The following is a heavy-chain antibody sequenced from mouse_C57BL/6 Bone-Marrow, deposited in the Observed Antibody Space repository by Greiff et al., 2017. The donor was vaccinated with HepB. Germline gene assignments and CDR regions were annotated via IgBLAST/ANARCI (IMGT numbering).Heavy chain of an antibody. Sequence: EVQLVESGGGLVQPKGSLKLSCAASGFSFNTYAMNWVRQAPGKGLEWVARIRSKSNNYATYYADSVKARFTISRDESESMLYLQMNSLKTEDTAMYYCVRGVLSWFAYGGQGTLVTVSA. CDR1: GFSFNTYA. D-gene: IGHD5-1*01. CDR3: VRGVLSWFAY. J-gene: IGHJ3*01. CDR2: IRSKSNNYAT. V-gene: IGHV10-1*01.